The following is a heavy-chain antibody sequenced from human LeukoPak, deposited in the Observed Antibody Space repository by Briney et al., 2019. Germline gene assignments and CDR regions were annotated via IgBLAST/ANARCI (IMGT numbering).Heavy chain of an antibody. Sequence: PSETLSLTCTVSGGSISSYYWSWIRQPPGKGLEWIGYIYYSGSTNYNPSLKSRVTISRDKSKNKLSLKLTCVTAADTAVYYCAREDDTMIPRGAFDIWGQETIVTVSS. J-gene: IGHJ3*02. CDR2: IYYSGST. D-gene: IGHD3-22*01. CDR3: AREDDTMIPRGAFDI. CDR1: GGSISSYY. V-gene: IGHV4-59*01.